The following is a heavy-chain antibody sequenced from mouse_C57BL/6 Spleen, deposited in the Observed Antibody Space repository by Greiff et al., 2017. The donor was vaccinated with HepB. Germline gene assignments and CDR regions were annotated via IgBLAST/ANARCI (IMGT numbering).Heavy chain of an antibody. Sequence: VQLQQSGPVLVKPGASVKMSCKASGYTFTDYYMNWVKQSHGKSLEWIGVINPYNGGTSYNQKFKGKATLTVDKSSSTAYMELNSLTSEDSAVYYCARGSSDWYFDVWGTGTTVTVSS. CDR1: GYTFTDYY. V-gene: IGHV1-19*01. D-gene: IGHD1-1*01. CDR2: INPYNGGT. CDR3: ARGSSDWYFDV. J-gene: IGHJ1*03.